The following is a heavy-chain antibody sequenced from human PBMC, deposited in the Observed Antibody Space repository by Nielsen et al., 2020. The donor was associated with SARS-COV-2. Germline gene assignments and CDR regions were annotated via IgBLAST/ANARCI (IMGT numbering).Heavy chain of an antibody. CDR3: ASERAGIAAAGTVLWFDP. V-gene: IGHV1-18*01. J-gene: IGHJ5*02. Sequence: ASVKVSCKASGYTFTSYGISWVRQAPGQGLEWMGWISAYNGNTNYAQKLQGRVTITADESTSTAYMELSSLRSEDTAVYYCASERAGIAAAGTVLWFDPWGQGTLVTVSS. CDR1: GYTFTSYG. CDR2: ISAYNGNT. D-gene: IGHD6-13*01.